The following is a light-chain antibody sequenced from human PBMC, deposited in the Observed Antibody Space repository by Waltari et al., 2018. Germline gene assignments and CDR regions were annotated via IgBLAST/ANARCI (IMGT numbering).Light chain of an antibody. Sequence: AIRMTPSPSSFSASTGDSVPLTCRASQGISSYLAWYQQKPGRVPKLLMSAASTLHSGVPSRFTGSGSGTDFTLTINCLQSDDFATYYCQQYYTYPRTFGQGTKVEIK. CDR1: QGISSY. J-gene: IGKJ1*01. CDR3: QQYYTYPRT. CDR2: AAS. V-gene: IGKV1-8*01.